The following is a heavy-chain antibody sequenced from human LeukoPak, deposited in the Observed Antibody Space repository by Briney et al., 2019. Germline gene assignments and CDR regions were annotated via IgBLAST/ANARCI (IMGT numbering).Heavy chain of an antibody. CDR1: GFTFGVFS. V-gene: IGHV3-49*04. CDR3: ASRSGLQWLPYFDY. CDR2: VRSKAYGGTR. D-gene: IGHD6-19*01. J-gene: IGHJ4*02. Sequence: GGSLRLSCTSSGFTFGVFSMTWVRQAPGKGLGWVGFVRSKAYGGTREYAASWKGRFTISRDDSKSIAYPQMNSQKTEDTAVYHCASRSGLQWLPYFDYWGQRTLVNVPS.